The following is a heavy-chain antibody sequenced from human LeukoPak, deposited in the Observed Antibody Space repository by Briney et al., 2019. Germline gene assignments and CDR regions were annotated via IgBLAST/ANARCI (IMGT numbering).Heavy chain of an antibody. CDR1: GGSISSGGYY. V-gene: IGHV4-31*03. CDR2: IYYSGST. D-gene: IGHD3-16*01. Sequence: SQTLSLTCTVSGGSISSGGYYWSWIRQHPGKGLEWIGYIYYSGSTYYNPSLKSRVTISVDTSKNQFSLKLSSVTAAGTAVYYYARSLGPGGWFDPWGQGTLVTVSS. CDR3: ARSLGPGGWFDP. J-gene: IGHJ5*02.